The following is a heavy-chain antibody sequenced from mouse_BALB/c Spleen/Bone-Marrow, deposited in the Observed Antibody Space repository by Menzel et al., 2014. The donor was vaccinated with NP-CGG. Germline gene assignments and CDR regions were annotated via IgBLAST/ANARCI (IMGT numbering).Heavy chain of an antibody. CDR3: SREVMRDDCDY. Sequence: EVKVVESGGGLVKPGGSLKLSCAASGFAFSSYDMSWVRQTPEKMLEWVAYISSGGGSTYYPDTVKGRFTISRDNANNTQCLQMSSLKSEGAAMYDSSREVMRDDCDYGGQDTTRTVSS. CDR1: GFAFSSYD. V-gene: IGHV5-12-1*01. CDR2: ISSGGGST. D-gene: IGHD2-1*01. J-gene: IGHJ2*01.